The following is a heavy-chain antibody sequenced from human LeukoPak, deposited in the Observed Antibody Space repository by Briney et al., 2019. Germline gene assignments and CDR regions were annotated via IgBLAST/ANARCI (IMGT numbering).Heavy chain of an antibody. CDR1: GYSFTSYW. V-gene: IGHV5-51*01. CDR3: ARRWGAITVNGFDP. Sequence: GESLKISCKGSGYSFTSYWIGWVRQMPGKGLEWMGIIYPGYSDTRYSPSFQGQVTISAAKSLSPAYLQWSSLKASDTAMYYCARRWGAITVNGFDPWGQETLVTVSS. J-gene: IGHJ5*02. D-gene: IGHD1-26*01. CDR2: IYPGYSDT.